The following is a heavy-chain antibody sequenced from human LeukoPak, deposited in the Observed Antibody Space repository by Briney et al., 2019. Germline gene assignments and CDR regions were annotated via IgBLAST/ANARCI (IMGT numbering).Heavy chain of an antibody. CDR3: ARGGWDSSGYHDAFDI. Sequence: SETLSLTCSVSGGSISSYSWTWIRQPPGKGLEWIGYIYYSGSTNYNPSLKSRVTISVDTSKNQFSLKLSSVTAADTAVYYCARGGWDSSGYHDAFDIWGQGTMVTVSS. D-gene: IGHD3-22*01. CDR1: GGSISSYS. V-gene: IGHV4-59*01. CDR2: IYYSGST. J-gene: IGHJ3*02.